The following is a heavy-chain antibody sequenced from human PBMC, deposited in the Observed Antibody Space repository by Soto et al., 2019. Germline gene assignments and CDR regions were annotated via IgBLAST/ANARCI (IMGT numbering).Heavy chain of an antibody. J-gene: IGHJ6*03. CDR1: EFTFSRHG. Sequence: QVQLVESGGGVVQPGRSLRLSCAASEFTFSRHGMHWVRQAPGKGLQWVGVIWSDGSNEVYADSVKGRFIISRDNSKNIRYLQMNSLRAEDTAVYYCARERTFGDNKHNYMDVWGTGITVTVSS. CDR3: ARERTFGDNKHNYMDV. D-gene: IGHD3-10*01. V-gene: IGHV3-33*01. CDR2: IWSDGSNE.